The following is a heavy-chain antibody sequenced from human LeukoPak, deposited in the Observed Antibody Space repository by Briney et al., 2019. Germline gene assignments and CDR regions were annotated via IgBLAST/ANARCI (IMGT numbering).Heavy chain of an antibody. V-gene: IGHV4-39*07. CDR2: IYYSGST. CDR3: ASSNSGSYGNDAFDI. CDR1: GGSISSSSYY. D-gene: IGHD1-26*01. J-gene: IGHJ3*02. Sequence: SETLSLTCTVSGGSISSSSYYWGWIRQPPGKGLEWIGSIYYSGSTYYNPSLKSRVTISVDTSKNQFSLQLNSVTPEDTAVYYCASSNSGSYGNDAFDIWGQGTMVTVSS.